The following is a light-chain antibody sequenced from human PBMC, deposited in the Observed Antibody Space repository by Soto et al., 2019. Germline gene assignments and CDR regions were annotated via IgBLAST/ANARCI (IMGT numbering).Light chain of an antibody. CDR2: GAS. J-gene: IGKJ4*01. CDR1: QGVTSN. V-gene: IGKV3-15*01. CDR3: QHYNNWPLT. Sequence: EIVMTLSPATLSVSPGERATLSCRASQGVTSNLAWYQQKPGQAPRLLIYGASTRATGIPARFSGSGSGTEFTLTISSLQSEDFAVYYCQHYNNWPLTFGGGTKVEIK.